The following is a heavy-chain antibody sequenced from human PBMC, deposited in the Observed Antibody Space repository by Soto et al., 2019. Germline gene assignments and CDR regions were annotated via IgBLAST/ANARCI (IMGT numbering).Heavy chain of an antibody. V-gene: IGHV4-61*05. D-gene: IGHD3-3*01. J-gene: IGHJ6*03. CDR3: ARLSNYDFWSGYKWSNYYYMDV. CDR1: GGSISSSSYY. Sequence: PSETLSLTCTVSGGSISSSSYYWGWIRQPPGKGLEWIGYIYYSGSTNYNPSLKSRVTISVDTSKNQFSLKLSSVTAADTAVYYCARLSNYDFWSGYKWSNYYYMDVWGKGTTVTVSS. CDR2: IYYSGST.